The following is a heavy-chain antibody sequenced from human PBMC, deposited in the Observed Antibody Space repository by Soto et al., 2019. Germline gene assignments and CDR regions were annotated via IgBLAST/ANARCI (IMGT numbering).Heavy chain of an antibody. CDR2: ISAYNGNT. V-gene: IGHV1-18*01. J-gene: IGHJ5*02. D-gene: IGHD6-13*01. CDR3: ASVSSSWVGMWWFDP. CDR1: GYTFTSYG. Sequence: ASVKVSCKASGYTFTSYGISWVRQAPGQGLEWMGWISAYNGNTNYAQKLQGRVTMTTDTSTSTAYMELRSLRSDDTAVYYCASVSSSWVGMWWFDPWGQEALVTVSS.